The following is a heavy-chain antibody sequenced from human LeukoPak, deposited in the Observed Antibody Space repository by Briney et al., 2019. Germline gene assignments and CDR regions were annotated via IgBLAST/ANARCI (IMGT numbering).Heavy chain of an antibody. CDR3: ARVDPYGSGSYSEYYFDY. D-gene: IGHD3-10*01. V-gene: IGHV1-2*04. CDR1: GYTFTGYY. Sequence: GASVKVSCKASGYTFTGYYMHWVRQAPGQGLEWMGWINPNSGGTNYAQKFQGWVTMTRDTSISTAYMELSRLRSDDTAVYYCARVDPYGSGSYSEYYFDYWGQGTLVTVSS. J-gene: IGHJ4*02. CDR2: INPNSGGT.